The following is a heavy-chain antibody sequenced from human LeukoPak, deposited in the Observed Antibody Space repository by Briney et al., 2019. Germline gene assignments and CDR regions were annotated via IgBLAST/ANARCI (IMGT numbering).Heavy chain of an antibody. CDR2: MNPNSGNT. D-gene: IGHD1-14*01. J-gene: IGHJ3*02. Sequence: ASVKVSCKASGYTFTSYEINWVRQATGQGLEWMGGMNPNSGNTGYVQKFQGRVTITRNTSISTAYMELSSLRSEDTAVYYCASNRGAFDIWGQGTMVTVSS. CDR1: GYTFTSYE. V-gene: IGHV1-8*03. CDR3: ASNRGAFDI.